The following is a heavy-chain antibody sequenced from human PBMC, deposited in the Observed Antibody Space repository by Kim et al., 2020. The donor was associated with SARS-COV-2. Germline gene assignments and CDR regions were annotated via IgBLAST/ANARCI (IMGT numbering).Heavy chain of an antibody. J-gene: IGHJ4*02. CDR3: ARGRGDSSGYSAFDY. D-gene: IGHD3-22*01. Sequence: SETLSLTCTVSGGSISSGGYYWSWIRQHPGKGLEWIGYIYYSGNTYYNPSLKSRVTISVDTSKNQFSLKLSSVTAADTAVYYCARGRGDSSGYSAFDYWGQGTLVTVSS. CDR2: IYYSGNT. V-gene: IGHV4-31*03. CDR1: GGSISSGGYY.